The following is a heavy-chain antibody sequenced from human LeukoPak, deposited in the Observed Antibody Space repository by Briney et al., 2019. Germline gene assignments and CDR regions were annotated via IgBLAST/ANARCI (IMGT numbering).Heavy chain of an antibody. V-gene: IGHV1-46*01. CDR1: GYTFTSYY. D-gene: IGHD6-6*01. CDR2: INPSGGST. J-gene: IGHJ4*02. CDR3: ASSTIPEYSSSSSDY. Sequence: GASVKVSCKASGYTFTSYYMHWVRQAPGQGLEWMGIINPSGGSTSYAQKFQGRVTMTRDTSTSTVYMELSSLRSEDTAVYYCASSTIPEYSSSSSDYWGQRTLVTVSS.